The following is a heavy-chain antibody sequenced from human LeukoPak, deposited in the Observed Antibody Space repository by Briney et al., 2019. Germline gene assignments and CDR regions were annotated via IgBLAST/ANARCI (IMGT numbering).Heavy chain of an antibody. V-gene: IGHV3-15*01. J-gene: IGHJ4*02. CDR2: IKGKADGGTT. Sequence: GGSLRLSCAVSGFTFNKAWMSWVRQAPGKGLEWVGRIKGKADGGTTDYAAPVKGRFTISRDDSKTTLYLQMNSLRTEDTAMYYCTTLMSVAGVDYWGQGTLVTVSS. CDR3: TTLMSVAGVDY. D-gene: IGHD6-19*01. CDR1: GFTFNKAW.